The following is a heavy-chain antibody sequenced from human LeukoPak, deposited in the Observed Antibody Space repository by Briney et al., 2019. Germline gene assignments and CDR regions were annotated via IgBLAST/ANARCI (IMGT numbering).Heavy chain of an antibody. D-gene: IGHD6-19*01. CDR3: ARGCSGWYGRWFDP. J-gene: IGHJ5*02. V-gene: IGHV4-39*07. CDR2: IYYSGST. Sequence: SETLSLTCTVSGGSISSTSYYWGWIRQPPGKGLEWIASIYYSGSTYDNPSLKSRVTVSVDTSKNQFSLKLNSVTAADTAVYYCARGCSGWYGRWFDPWGQGTLVTVSS. CDR1: GGSISSTSYY.